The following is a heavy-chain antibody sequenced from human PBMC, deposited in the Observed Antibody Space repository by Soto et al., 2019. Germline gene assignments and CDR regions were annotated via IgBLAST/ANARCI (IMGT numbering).Heavy chain of an antibody. V-gene: IGHV1-3*01. Sequence: ASVKVSCKASGYTFTSYAMHWVRQAPGQRLEWMGWINAGNGNTKYSQKFQGRVTITRDTSASTAYMELSSLRSEDTAVYYCARSLVKGIIPFDIWGQGTMVTVSS. D-gene: IGHD3-3*01. CDR2: INAGNGNT. CDR3: ARSLVKGIIPFDI. J-gene: IGHJ3*02. CDR1: GYTFTSYA.